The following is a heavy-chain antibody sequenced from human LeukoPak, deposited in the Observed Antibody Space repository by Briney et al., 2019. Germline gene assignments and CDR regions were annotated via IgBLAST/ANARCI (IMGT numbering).Heavy chain of an antibody. D-gene: IGHD3-22*01. Sequence: GSSVKVSCKASGGTFSSYAISWVRQAPGQGLEWMGWINPNSGGTNYAQKFQGRVTMTRDTSISTAYMELSRLRSDDTAVYYCAREKRYYYDSREGLTFGYWGQGTLVTVSS. CDR1: GGTFSSYA. CDR2: INPNSGGT. CDR3: AREKRYYYDSREGLTFGY. V-gene: IGHV1-2*02. J-gene: IGHJ4*02.